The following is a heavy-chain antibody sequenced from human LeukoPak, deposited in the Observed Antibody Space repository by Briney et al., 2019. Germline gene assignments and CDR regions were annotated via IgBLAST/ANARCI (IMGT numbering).Heavy chain of an antibody. CDR3: VRCLYYYGNSCYYWFDP. J-gene: IGHJ5*02. CDR1: VYTFTIYD. D-gene: IGHD3-22*01. V-gene: IGHV1-8*01. CDR2: MNPNSGNT. Sequence: SVTLSFTSSVYTFTIYDNNWVRQAPGQGLEWMGLMNPNSGNTSYSQKFKGTVTITRNISISTAYMELSSMISEDTAVDYGVRCLYYYGNSCYYWFDPWGQGTLVTVSS.